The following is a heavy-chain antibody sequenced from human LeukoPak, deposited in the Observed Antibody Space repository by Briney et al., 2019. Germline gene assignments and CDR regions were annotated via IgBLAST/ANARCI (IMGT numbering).Heavy chain of an antibody. D-gene: IGHD5-12*01. V-gene: IGHV3-33*08. Sequence: GGSLRLSCAASGFTFSSYEMNWVRQAPGKGLEWVAVIWYDGRTKYYADSVKGRFTISRDNSKNTLYLQMNSLRAEDTAVYYCARDFEYSSSTGVYWGQGTLVTVSS. CDR2: IWYDGRTK. J-gene: IGHJ4*02. CDR1: GFTFSSYE. CDR3: ARDFEYSSSTGVY.